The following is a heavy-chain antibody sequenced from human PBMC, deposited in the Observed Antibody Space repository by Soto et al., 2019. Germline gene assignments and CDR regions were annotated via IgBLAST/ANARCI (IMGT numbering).Heavy chain of an antibody. J-gene: IGHJ4*02. D-gene: IGHD6-13*01. V-gene: IGHV3-30*18. CDR3: AKDLDAYSSSWPADY. CDR1: VFTFSSYG. Sequence: WWSLRLSCSASVFTFSSYGMHWFRQAPGKGLEWVAVTSHDGSNKYYADSAKGRFTISRDNSKNTLYLQMNSLRPEDTAVYYCAKDLDAYSSSWPADYWGQGTLVTVSS. CDR2: TSHDGSNK.